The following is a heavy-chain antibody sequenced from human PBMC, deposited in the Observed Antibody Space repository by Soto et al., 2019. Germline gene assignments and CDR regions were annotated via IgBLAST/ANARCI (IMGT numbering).Heavy chain of an antibody. CDR2: ISTSGRTR. CDR1: GFTFSTYS. D-gene: IGHD2-15*01. Sequence: EVQLGESGGGLVQPGGSLRLSCAASGFTFSTYSMNWVRQAPGKGLEWVSYISTSGRTRYYTDSVKGRFTISRVNAHNSLFLQMDNLRDGDAAVYYCARGYCSGGNCYSASDYWGQGTLVTVSS. V-gene: IGHV3-48*02. CDR3: ARGYCSGGNCYSASDY. J-gene: IGHJ4*02.